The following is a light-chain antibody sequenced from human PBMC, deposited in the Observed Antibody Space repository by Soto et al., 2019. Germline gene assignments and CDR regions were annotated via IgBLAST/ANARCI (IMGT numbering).Light chain of an antibody. CDR1: SSDVGGYNY. V-gene: IGLV2-14*01. J-gene: IGLJ2*01. CDR3: SSYTSSSTLVV. CDR2: EVS. Sequence: QSALTQPASVSGSPGQSITISCTGTSSDVGGYNYVSWYRQHPGKAPKLMIYEVSNRPSGVSHRFSGSKSGNTASLTISGLQAEDEADYYCSSYTSSSTLVVFGGGTKVTVL.